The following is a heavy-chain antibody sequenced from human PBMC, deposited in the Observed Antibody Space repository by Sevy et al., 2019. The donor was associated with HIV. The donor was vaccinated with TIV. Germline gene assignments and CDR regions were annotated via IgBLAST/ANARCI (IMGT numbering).Heavy chain of an antibody. CDR1: GFTFSGYW. CDR3: AREGAGGFDY. D-gene: IGHD2-15*01. J-gene: IGHJ4*02. Sequence: GGSLRLSCAASGFTFSGYWMSWVRQAPGKGLQWVANIKQDGSKIEFVDSVKGRFTISRDNPKNSLYLQMNSLRAEDTAVYYCAREGAGGFDYWGQGTLVTVSS. V-gene: IGHV3-7*01. CDR2: IKQDGSKI.